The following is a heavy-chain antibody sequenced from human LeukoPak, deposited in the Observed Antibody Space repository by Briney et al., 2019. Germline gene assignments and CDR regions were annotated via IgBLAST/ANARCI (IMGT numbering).Heavy chain of an antibody. Sequence: EGSLRLSCAASRFTFSSYAMTWVRQAPGKGLEWVSAISGSGGSTYYADSVKGRFTISRDNSKNTLYLQMNSLRAEDTAVYYCAKALGYCTDDVCWVDYMDVWGKGTTVTVSS. J-gene: IGHJ6*03. CDR1: RFTFSSYA. CDR2: ISGSGGST. V-gene: IGHV3-23*01. D-gene: IGHD2-8*01. CDR3: AKALGYCTDDVCWVDYMDV.